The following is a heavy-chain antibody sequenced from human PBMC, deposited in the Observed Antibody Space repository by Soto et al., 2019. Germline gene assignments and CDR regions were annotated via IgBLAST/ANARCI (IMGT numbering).Heavy chain of an antibody. D-gene: IGHD2-2*01. CDR3: AKDLQGLPLSVY. J-gene: IGHJ4*02. V-gene: IGHV1-18*01. CDR1: GYTFTSYG. CDR2: ISAYNGNT. Sequence: ASVKVSCKASGYTFTSYGISWVRQAPGQGLEWMGWISAYNGNTNYAQKLQGRVTMTTDTSTSTAYMELRSLRSDDTAVYYCAKDLQGLPLSVYWGQGTLVTVSS.